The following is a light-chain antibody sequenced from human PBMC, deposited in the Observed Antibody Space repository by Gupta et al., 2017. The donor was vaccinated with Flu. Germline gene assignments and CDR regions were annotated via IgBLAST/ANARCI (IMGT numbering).Light chain of an antibody. CDR3: SSYTGSYTL. J-gene: IGLJ2*01. Sequence: QSALTQPASVSGSPGQSITISCTGTNSDIGAYNYVSWYQQHPGKAPKLIIFEVNNRPSGISNRFSGSKSGYTASLIISGLQAEDEALFYCSSYTGSYTLFGGGTKLTVL. CDR1: NSDIGAYNY. V-gene: IGLV2-14*03. CDR2: EVN.